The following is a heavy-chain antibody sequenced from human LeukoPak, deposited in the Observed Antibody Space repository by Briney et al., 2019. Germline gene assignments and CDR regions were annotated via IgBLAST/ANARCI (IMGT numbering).Heavy chain of an antibody. D-gene: IGHD3-10*01. CDR1: GSTFSSYS. CDR2: ISSDSRTI. V-gene: IGHV3-48*02. Sequence: GGSLRLSCAASGSTFSSYSMNWVRQAPGKGLEWVSYISSDSRTIYYADSVKGRFTISRDNAKNSLYLQMKSLRDEDTAVYYCARYGSGTSYITNYFDYWGEGTLVTVPS. CDR3: ARYGSGTSYITNYFDY. J-gene: IGHJ4*02.